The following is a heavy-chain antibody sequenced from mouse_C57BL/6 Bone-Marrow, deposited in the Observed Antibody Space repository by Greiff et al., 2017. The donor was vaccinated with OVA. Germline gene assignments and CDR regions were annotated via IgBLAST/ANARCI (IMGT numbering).Heavy chain of an antibody. CDR2: IRNKANNHAT. CDR1: GFTFSDAW. D-gene: IGHD2-5*01. CDR3: TRRHYSNFLYYFDY. Sequence: EVQRVESGGGLVQPGGSMKLSCAASGFTFSDAWMDWVRQSPEKGLEWVAEIRNKANNHATYYAESVKGRFTISRDDSKSSVYLQMNSLRAEDTGIYYCTRRHYSNFLYYFDYWGQGTTLTVSS. V-gene: IGHV6-6*01. J-gene: IGHJ2*01.